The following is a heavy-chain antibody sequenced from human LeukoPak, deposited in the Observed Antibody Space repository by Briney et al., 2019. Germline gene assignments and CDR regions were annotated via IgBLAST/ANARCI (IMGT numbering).Heavy chain of an antibody. CDR1: GYSISSGYY. CDR3: AQQVGQQLVPTGY. Sequence: SETLSLTCTVSGYSISSGYYWGWIRQPPGKGLEWIGSIYHSGSTYYNPSLKSRVTISVDTSKNQFSLKLSSVTAADTAVYYCAQQVGQQLVPTGYWGQGTLVTVSS. CDR2: IYHSGST. D-gene: IGHD6-13*01. J-gene: IGHJ4*02. V-gene: IGHV4-38-2*02.